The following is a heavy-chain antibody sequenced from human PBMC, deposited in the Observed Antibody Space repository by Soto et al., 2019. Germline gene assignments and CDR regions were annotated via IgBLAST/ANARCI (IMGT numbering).Heavy chain of an antibody. CDR3: AKDKVPYYDFWSGQRCFDP. CDR1: GFTFSIHG. V-gene: IGHV3-30*18. Sequence: PGGSLRLSCAASGFTFSIHGMHWVRQTPGKGLEWVAVISNDGNKEYYVESVEGRFSISRDNSKSIVYLQMNNVRIEDTAKYYCAKDKVPYYDFWSGQRCFDPWGQGTQVTVSS. J-gene: IGHJ5*02. CDR2: ISNDGNKE. D-gene: IGHD3-3*01.